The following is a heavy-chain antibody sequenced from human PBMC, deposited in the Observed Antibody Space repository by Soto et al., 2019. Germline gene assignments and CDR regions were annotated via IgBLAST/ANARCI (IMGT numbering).Heavy chain of an antibody. CDR2: IDHDGST. CDR3: VRDSHGDY. V-gene: IGHV3-74*01. Sequence: EVQLVESGGGLVKPGGSLRLSLAAFGFTFGNNWLTWFRQAPGKGLAWVARIDHDGSTDYAGSVRGRFTVSRDNAENMLYLQMNSLRDDDTALYYCVRDSHGDYWGQGTLVTVSS. J-gene: IGHJ4*02. CDR1: GFTFGNNW.